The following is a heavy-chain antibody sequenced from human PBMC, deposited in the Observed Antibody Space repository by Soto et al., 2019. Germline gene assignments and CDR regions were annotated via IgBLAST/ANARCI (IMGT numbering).Heavy chain of an antibody. CDR2: IYPGDSDT. CDR1: GYSFTSYW. CDR3: AGPSLYGTTNHDAFDN. J-gene: IGHJ3*02. D-gene: IGHD2-8*01. Sequence: PGESLKISCKGSGYSFTSYWIGWVRQMPGKGLEWMGIIYPGDSDTRYSPSFQGQVTISADKSISTAYLQWSSLKASDTAMYYCAGPSLYGTTNHDAFDNWGQGTMFP. V-gene: IGHV5-51*01.